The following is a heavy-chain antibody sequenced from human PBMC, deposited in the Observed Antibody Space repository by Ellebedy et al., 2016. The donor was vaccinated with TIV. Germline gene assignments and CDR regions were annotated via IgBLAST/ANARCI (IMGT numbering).Heavy chain of an antibody. CDR2: IRNKAKSYTT. CDR1: GFTFTDYY. J-gene: IGHJ3*01. V-gene: IGHV3-72*01. CDR3: ARETGSRGSDDALDF. D-gene: IGHD2-15*01. Sequence: GESLKISCAGSGFTFTDYYIDWVRQAPGKGLEWVGRIRNKAKSYTTEYAASVGGRFTISRDDSENSVYLQMNSLKSDDTAVNYCARETGSRGSDDALDFWGRGTMVTVSS.